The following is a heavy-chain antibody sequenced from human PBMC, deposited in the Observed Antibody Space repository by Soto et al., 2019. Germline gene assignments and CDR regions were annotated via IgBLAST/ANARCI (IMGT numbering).Heavy chain of an antibody. CDR2: MNPNSGNT. V-gene: IGHV1-8*01. D-gene: IGHD3-10*01. CDR3: ARGSILWFGELLHWFDP. Sequence: QVQLAQSGAEVKKPGASVKVSCKASGYTFTSYDINWVRQATGQGLEWMGWMNPNSGNTGYAQKFQGRVTMTRNTSISTAYMELSSLRSEDTAVYYCARGSILWFGELLHWFDPWGQGTLVTVSS. CDR1: GYTFTSYD. J-gene: IGHJ5*02.